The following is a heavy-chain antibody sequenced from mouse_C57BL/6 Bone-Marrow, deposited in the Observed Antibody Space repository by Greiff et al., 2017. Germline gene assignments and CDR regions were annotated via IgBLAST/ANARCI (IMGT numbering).Heavy chain of an antibody. CDR2: IVPGSCST. CDR3: SREGDDCYYYYAMDY. D-gene: IGHD2-3*01. Sequence: QVQLQQSGAELMKPGASVKLSCKATGYTFTGYWIEWVKQRPGHGLEWIGEIVPGSCSTNYNEKFKGKATFTAETASTTAYMQLSSLTPEDSAISYCSREGDDCYYYYAMDYWGQGTSVTVSS. CDR1: GYTFTGYW. J-gene: IGHJ4*01. V-gene: IGHV1-9*01.